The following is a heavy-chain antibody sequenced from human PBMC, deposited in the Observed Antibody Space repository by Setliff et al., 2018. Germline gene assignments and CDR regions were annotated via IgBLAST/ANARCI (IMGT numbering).Heavy chain of an antibody. CDR1: GFTFSSYS. D-gene: IGHD3-9*01. V-gene: IGHV3-48*01. Sequence: GGSLRLSCAASGFTFSSYSMNWVRQAPGKGLEWVSYISSSSSTIYYADSMKGRFTISRDNSKNTVSLEMNSLRAEDTAVYYCAKHGAYNDFLTGYNFYYDMDVWGQGTTVTVSS. CDR2: ISSSSSTI. J-gene: IGHJ6*02. CDR3: AKHGAYNDFLTGYNFYYDMDV.